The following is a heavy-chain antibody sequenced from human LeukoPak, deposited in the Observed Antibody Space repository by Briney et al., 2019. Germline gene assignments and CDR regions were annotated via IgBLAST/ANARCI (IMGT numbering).Heavy chain of an antibody. CDR1: GGSISSSSYY. Sequence: SETLFLTCTVSGGSISSSSYYWGWIRQPPGKGLEWIGSIYYSGSTYYNPSLKSRVTISVDTSKNQFSLKLSSVTAADTAVYYCARDSITIFGVVIFPNWFDPWGQGTLVTVSS. CDR3: ARDSITIFGVVIFPNWFDP. D-gene: IGHD3-3*01. J-gene: IGHJ5*02. CDR2: IYYSGST. V-gene: IGHV4-39*07.